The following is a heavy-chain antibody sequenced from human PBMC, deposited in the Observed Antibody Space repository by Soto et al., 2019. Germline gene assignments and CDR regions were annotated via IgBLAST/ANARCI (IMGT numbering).Heavy chain of an antibody. V-gene: IGHV1-2*02. CDR1: GYNFSDYY. CDR2: VSPKSGGT. Sequence: GASVKVSCKASGYNFSDYYIHWVRQAPGQGLEWLGWVSPKSGGTNYAQKFKGRVTMTRDTSSNTVYMDLSGLKSEDTAVFYCAREISGGGTLNWFDPWGQGTLVTVSS. CDR3: AREISGGGTLNWFDP. J-gene: IGHJ5*02. D-gene: IGHD2-8*02.